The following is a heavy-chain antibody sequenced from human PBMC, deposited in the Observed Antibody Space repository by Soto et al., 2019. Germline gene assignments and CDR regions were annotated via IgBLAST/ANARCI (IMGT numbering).Heavy chain of an antibody. V-gene: IGHV4-4*02. CDR2: IDHSGST. D-gene: IGHD2-2*01. CDR1: GGSISSSNW. Sequence: QVQLQESGPGLVKPSVTLSLTCAVSGGSISSSNWWSWVRQPPGKGLEWIGEIDHSGSTNYNPSLKSRVTLSVDKSKNQFSLKLSSVTAADTAVYYCARDMTPAGVDPWGQGTLVTVSS. CDR3: ARDMTPAGVDP. J-gene: IGHJ5*02.